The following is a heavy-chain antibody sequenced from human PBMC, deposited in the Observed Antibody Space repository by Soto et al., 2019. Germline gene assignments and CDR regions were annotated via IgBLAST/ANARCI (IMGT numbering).Heavy chain of an antibody. J-gene: IGHJ4*02. Sequence: GGSLRLSCVASGYTIGRYSMNWVRQAPGKGLEWVSYISSKSSPIYYADSVKGRFTISRDNANNSVFLQMNSLRDEDTAVYYCARGISGTGTGRYFDYWGPGILVTVSS. CDR2: ISSKSSPI. CDR1: GYTIGRYS. D-gene: IGHD1-1*01. CDR3: ARGISGTGTGRYFDY. V-gene: IGHV3-48*02.